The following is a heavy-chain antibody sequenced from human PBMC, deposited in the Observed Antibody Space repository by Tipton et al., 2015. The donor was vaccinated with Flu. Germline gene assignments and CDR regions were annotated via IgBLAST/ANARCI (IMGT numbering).Heavy chain of an antibody. Sequence: VQLVQSGAEVKKPGESLKISCKGFGYNFTSHWIGWVRQMPGKGLEWMGIIYPGDSDTRYSPSFQGQVTISADKSTSTAYLQWSSLKASDTAVYYCARTPYCGGGTCYSSWFDPWGQGTLVTVSS. CDR2: IYPGDSDT. D-gene: IGHD2-15*01. CDR1: GYNFTSHW. CDR3: ARTPYCGGGTCYSSWFDP. V-gene: IGHV5-51*01. J-gene: IGHJ5*02.